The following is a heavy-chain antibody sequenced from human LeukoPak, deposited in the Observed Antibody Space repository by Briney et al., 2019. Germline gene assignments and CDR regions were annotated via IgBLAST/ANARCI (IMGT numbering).Heavy chain of an antibody. CDR1: GFTLSNFW. CDR3: ARSRCGGECYATGL. V-gene: IGHV3-7*01. D-gene: IGHD2-21*01. Sequence: GGSLRLSCAASGFTLSNFWMSWVRQAPGKRLEWVANIKQDGSDKNYMDSVKGRFTISRDNAKNSLYLQMNSLRAEDTAVYYCARSRCGGECYATGLWGQGTLVTVSS. J-gene: IGHJ4*02. CDR2: IKQDGSDK.